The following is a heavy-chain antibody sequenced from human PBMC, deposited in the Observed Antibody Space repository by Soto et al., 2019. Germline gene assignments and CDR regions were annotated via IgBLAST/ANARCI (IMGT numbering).Heavy chain of an antibody. CDR2: ISYDGSNK. V-gene: IGHV3-30-3*01. CDR1: GFTFSSYA. D-gene: IGHD3-22*01. Sequence: QVQLVESGGGVVQPGRSMRLSCAASGFTFSSYAMHWVRQAPGKGLGWVAVISYDGSNKYYADSVKGRFTISRDNTKDTLYLQMNSLRAKDTAVYYCARDGRGDYDSSCYYYYGMDVWGQGTTVTVSS. CDR3: ARDGRGDYDSSCYYYYGMDV. J-gene: IGHJ6*02.